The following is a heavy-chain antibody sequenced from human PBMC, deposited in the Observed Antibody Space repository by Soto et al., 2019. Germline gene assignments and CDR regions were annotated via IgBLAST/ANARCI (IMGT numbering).Heavy chain of an antibody. Sequence: QVQLQESGPGLVKPSETLSLTCTVSGGSISSYYWSWIRQPPGKGLEWIGYIYYSGSTNYNPSLKSRVTISVDTSKNQFSLKLSSVTAAATAVYYCARQSRYYDFWSGYYSWFDPWGQGTLVTVSS. D-gene: IGHD3-3*01. CDR2: IYYSGST. CDR3: ARQSRYYDFWSGYYSWFDP. J-gene: IGHJ5*02. CDR1: GGSISSYY. V-gene: IGHV4-59*08.